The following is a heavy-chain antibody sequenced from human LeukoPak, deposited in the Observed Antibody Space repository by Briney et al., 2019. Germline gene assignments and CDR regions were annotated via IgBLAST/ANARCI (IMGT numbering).Heavy chain of an antibody. Sequence: GGSLRLSCAASGFTFDDYGMSWFRQAPGKGLEWVSGINWNGGSTGYADSVKGRFTISRDNAKNSLYLQMNSLRAEDTALYYCARVSSRDIVVVPAAPFDYWGQGTLVTVSS. J-gene: IGHJ4*02. V-gene: IGHV3-20*04. D-gene: IGHD2-2*01. CDR3: ARVSSRDIVVVPAAPFDY. CDR2: INWNGGST. CDR1: GFTFDDYG.